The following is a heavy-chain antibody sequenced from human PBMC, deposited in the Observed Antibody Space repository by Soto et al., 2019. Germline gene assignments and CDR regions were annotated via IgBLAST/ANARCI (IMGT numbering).Heavy chain of an antibody. J-gene: IGHJ4*02. CDR2: ISSSSSYI. V-gene: IGHV3-21*01. CDR3: AREVGGSYYWGTGPGYFDY. CDR1: GFTFSSYS. D-gene: IGHD1-26*01. Sequence: PGGSLRLSCAASGFTFSSYSMNWVRQAPGKGLEWVSSISSSSSYIYYADSVKGRFTISRDNAKNSLYLQMNSLRAEDTAVYYCAREVGGSYYWGTGPGYFDYWGQGTLVTVSS.